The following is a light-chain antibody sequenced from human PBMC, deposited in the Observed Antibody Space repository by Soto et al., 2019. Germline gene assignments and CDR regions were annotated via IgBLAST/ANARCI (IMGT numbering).Light chain of an antibody. Sequence: EIVMTQPQATLSVSPGERATLSCRASQSVSSNLDWYHQNPGQAPKTLISGASPRAIGIPTRVSGSGSGTEFTLTISSLQSEDFAVYYCQQYNNWLWPFEQGTKVEIK. V-gene: IGKV3-15*01. CDR1: QSVSSN. CDR3: QQYNNWLWP. J-gene: IGKJ1*01. CDR2: GAS.